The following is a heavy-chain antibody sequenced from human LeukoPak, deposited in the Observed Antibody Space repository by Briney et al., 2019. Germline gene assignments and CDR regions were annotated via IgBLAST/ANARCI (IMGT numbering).Heavy chain of an antibody. CDR1: GGSISSSNW. CDR2: IYHSGST. CDR3: ARNNVVVVAATHYYYMDV. V-gene: IGHV4-4*02. J-gene: IGHJ6*03. D-gene: IGHD2-15*01. Sequence: SETLSLTCAVSGGSISSSNWWSWVRQPPGKGLEWMGEIYHSGSTNYNPSLKSRVTISVDKSKNQFSLKLSSVTAADTAVYYCARNNVVVVAATHYYYMDVWGKGTTVTVSS.